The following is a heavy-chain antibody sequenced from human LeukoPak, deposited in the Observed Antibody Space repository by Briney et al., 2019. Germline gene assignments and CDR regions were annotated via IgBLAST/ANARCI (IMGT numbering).Heavy chain of an antibody. V-gene: IGHV4-59*01. Sequence: SETLSLTCTVSGGSMSYYYWTWIRQTPGKGLEWIGYKYYDGNSGNTNYNPSLESRVTISVDTSKNHVTLNLTSVTAADTAVYYCVRPESAGTKYRFDYWGQGALVTVSS. CDR2: KYYDGNSGNT. D-gene: IGHD1-1*01. CDR3: VRPESAGTKYRFDY. CDR1: GGSMSYYY. J-gene: IGHJ4*02.